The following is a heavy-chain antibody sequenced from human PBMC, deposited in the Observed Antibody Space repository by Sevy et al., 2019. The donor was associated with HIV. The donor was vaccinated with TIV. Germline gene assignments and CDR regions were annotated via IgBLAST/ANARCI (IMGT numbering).Heavy chain of an antibody. CDR1: GYTFTSYG. V-gene: IGHV1-18*01. CDR2: ISAYNGKT. J-gene: IGHJ4*02. CDR3: GRAPFAITFGGVIAPFDY. Sequence: ASVKVSCKASGYTFTSYGISWVRQAPGQGLEWMGWISAYNGKTNYAQNLQGRVAMTTDTSTSTAYMDLRSLRSDDTAGYYCGRAPFAITFGGVIAPFDYWGQGTLVTVSS. D-gene: IGHD3-16*02.